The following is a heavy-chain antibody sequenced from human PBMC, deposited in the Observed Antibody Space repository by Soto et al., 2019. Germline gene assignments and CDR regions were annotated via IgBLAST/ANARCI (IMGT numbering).Heavy chain of an antibody. Sequence: KSSETLSLTCTVSGGSISSGGYYWSWIRQHPGKGLEWIGYIYYSGSTYYNPSLKSRVTISVDTSKNQFSLKLSSVTAADTAVYYCARVVTTGSWDFQHWGQGTLVTVSS. V-gene: IGHV4-31*03. D-gene: IGHD4-17*01. CDR2: IYYSGST. J-gene: IGHJ1*01. CDR3: ARVVTTGSWDFQH. CDR1: GGSISSGGYY.